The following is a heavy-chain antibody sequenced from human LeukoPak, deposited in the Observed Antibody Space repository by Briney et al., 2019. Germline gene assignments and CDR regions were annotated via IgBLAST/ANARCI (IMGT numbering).Heavy chain of an antibody. J-gene: IGHJ4*02. CDR3: ARVRIAAPSKGGYYFDY. V-gene: IGHV1-69*13. D-gene: IGHD6-13*01. CDR1: GGTFSSYA. CDR2: IIPIFGTA. Sequence: GASVKVSCKASGGTFSSYAISWVRQAPGQGLEWMGGIIPIFGTANYAQKFQGRVTITADESTSTAYMELSSLRSEDTAVYYCARVRIAAPSKGGYYFDYWGQGTLVTVSS.